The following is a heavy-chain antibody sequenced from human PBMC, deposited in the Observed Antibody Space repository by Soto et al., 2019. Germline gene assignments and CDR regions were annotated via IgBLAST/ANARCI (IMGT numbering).Heavy chain of an antibody. CDR2: ISGSGGST. D-gene: IGHD3-3*01. Sequence: GGSLRLSCAASGFTFSSYAMSWVRQAPGKGLEWVSAISGSGGSTYYADSVKGRFTISRDNSKNTLYLQMNSLRAEDTAVYYCAKDLAPVLLFYWYVYYYYVKAVCARRSTVTVSS. V-gene: IGHV3-23*01. J-gene: IGHJ6*02. CDR3: AKDLAPVLLFYWYVYYYYVKAV. CDR1: GFTFSSYA.